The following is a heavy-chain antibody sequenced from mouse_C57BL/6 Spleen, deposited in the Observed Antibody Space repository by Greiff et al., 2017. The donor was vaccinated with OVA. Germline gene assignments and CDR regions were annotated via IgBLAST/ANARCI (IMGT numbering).Heavy chain of an antibody. Sequence: EVQLVESGGDLVKPGGSLTLSCAASGYTFSSYGMSWVSQTPDKRLEWVATISSGGSDTYYPDSVKGRFTISRDNAKNTLYRQMSSLKSEDTAMYYCARHGYGSSHWYFDVWGTGTTVTVSS. V-gene: IGHV5-6*01. CDR2: ISSGGSDT. CDR1: GYTFSSYG. CDR3: ARHGYGSSHWYFDV. D-gene: IGHD1-1*01. J-gene: IGHJ1*03.